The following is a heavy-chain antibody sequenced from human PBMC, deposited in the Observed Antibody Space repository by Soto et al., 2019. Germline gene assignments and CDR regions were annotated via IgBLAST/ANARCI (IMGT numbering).Heavy chain of an antibody. CDR1: GGTFSSYT. CDR3: ARDARSSFDWFDP. V-gene: IGHV1-69*08. CDR2: IIPTLGIA. Sequence: QVQLVQSGAEVKKPGSSVKVSCKASGGTFSSYTISWVRQAPGQGIEWTGRIIPTLGIANYAQTSQARVTITADKSTSTADMELSSLRSEDTAVYYCARDARSSFDWFDPWGQGTLVTFSS. J-gene: IGHJ5*02.